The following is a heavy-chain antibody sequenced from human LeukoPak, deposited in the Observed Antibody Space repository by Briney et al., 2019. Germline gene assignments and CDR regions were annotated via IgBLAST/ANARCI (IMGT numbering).Heavy chain of an antibody. Sequence: PGGSLRLSCAASGFTFSSYAMHWVRQAPGKGLEWVAITSFDVSNKYYADSVKGRFTISRDNSKNTLYLQMNSLRTEDTAVYSCARGYCTSTSCYNDYWGQGTLVTVSS. V-gene: IGHV3-30*04. CDR2: TSFDVSNK. CDR3: ARGYCTSTSCYNDY. D-gene: IGHD2-2*02. CDR1: GFTFSSYA. J-gene: IGHJ4*02.